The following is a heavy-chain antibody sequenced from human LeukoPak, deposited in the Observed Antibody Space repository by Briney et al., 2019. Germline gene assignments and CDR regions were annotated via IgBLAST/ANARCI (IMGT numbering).Heavy chain of an antibody. J-gene: IGHJ6*03. CDR3: ARDRQDSSGYYLYYYYYYMDV. CDR1: GFTFSSYW. V-gene: IGHV3-74*01. D-gene: IGHD3-22*01. Sequence: GGSLRLSCAASGFTFSSYWMHWVRQAPGKGLVWVSRINSDGSSTSYADSVKGRFTISRDNAKNMLYLQMNSLRAEDTAVYYCARDRQDSSGYYLYYYYYYMDVWGKGTTVTVSS. CDR2: INSDGSST.